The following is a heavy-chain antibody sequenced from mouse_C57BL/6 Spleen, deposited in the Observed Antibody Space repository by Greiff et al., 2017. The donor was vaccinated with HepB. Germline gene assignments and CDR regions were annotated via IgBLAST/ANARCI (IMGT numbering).Heavy chain of an antibody. D-gene: IGHD1-1*01. CDR3: ARHEGWYYGSSYVGYFDD. V-gene: IGHV1-62-2*01. J-gene: IGHJ2*01. CDR1: GYTFTEYT. CDR2: FYPGSGSI. Sequence: QVQLKESGAELVKPGASVKLSCKASGYTFTEYTIHWVKQRSGQGLEWIGWFYPGSGSIKYNEKFKDKATLTADKSSSTVYMELSRLTSEDSAVYFCARHEGWYYGSSYVGYFDDWGQGTTLTVSS.